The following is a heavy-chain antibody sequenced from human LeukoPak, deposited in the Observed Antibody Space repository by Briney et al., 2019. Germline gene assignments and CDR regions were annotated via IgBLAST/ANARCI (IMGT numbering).Heavy chain of an antibody. CDR2: ISSGGSTI. CDR3: ARRSSLQGGMDV. D-gene: IGHD4-11*01. CDR1: GFTFSVYS. J-gene: IGHJ6*04. V-gene: IGHV3-11*01. Sequence: GGSLRLSCVASGFTFSVYSMTWIRQAPGKGLESVSYISSGGSTIYYADSVKGRFTISRDNAKNSLYLQMNSLSAEDTAVYYCARRSSLQGGMDVWGKGTTVTVSS.